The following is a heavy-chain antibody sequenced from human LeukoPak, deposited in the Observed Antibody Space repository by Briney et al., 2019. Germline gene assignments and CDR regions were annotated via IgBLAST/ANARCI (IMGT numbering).Heavy chain of an antibody. D-gene: IGHD3-22*01. CDR1: GGSISSSSYY. CDR2: IYYSGSS. V-gene: IGHV4-39*02. CDR3: ARENPSGYYNRPIDY. J-gene: IGHJ4*02. Sequence: SETLSLTCTVSGGSISSSSYYWGWIRQPPGKGLEWIGTIYYSGSSYYNPSLKSRVTISVDTSKNQFSLTLSSVTAADTAVYYCARENPSGYYNRPIDYWGQGTLVTVSS.